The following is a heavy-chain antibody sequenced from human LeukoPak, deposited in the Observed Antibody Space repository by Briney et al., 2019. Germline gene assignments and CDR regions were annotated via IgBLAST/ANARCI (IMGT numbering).Heavy chain of an antibody. Sequence: ASVKVSCKASGYTFTGYYMHWVRQAPGQGLEWMGWINPNSGGTNYAQKFQGRVTMTGDTSISTAYMELSRLRSDDTAVYYCARDLGQLGVERYFDYWGQGTLVTVSS. CDR3: ARDLGQLGVERYFDY. D-gene: IGHD6-6*01. CDR1: GYTFTGYY. V-gene: IGHV1-2*02. CDR2: INPNSGGT. J-gene: IGHJ4*02.